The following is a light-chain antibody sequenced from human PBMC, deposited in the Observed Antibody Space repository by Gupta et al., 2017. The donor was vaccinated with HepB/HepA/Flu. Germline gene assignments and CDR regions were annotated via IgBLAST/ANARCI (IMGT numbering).Light chain of an antibody. Sequence: LQMTPSPSTLSASVGDRVTITCRARQSISSWLAWYQQKPAKAPNLLIYKASTLESGVPSRFSSSGSGTEYSILISSRQPDEYATDYYQQYVKVPPVTFGGGTKVEIK. J-gene: IGKJ4*01. V-gene: IGKV1-5*03. CDR3: QQYVKVPPVT. CDR2: KAS. CDR1: QSISSW.